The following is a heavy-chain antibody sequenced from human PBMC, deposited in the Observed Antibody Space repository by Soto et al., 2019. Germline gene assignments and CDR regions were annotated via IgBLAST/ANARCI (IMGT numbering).Heavy chain of an antibody. CDR1: GFTFSSYA. CDR3: AKGGSCFDY. Sequence: QVQLVESGGGVVQPGRSLRLSCAASGFTFSSYAMHWVRQAPGKGLEWVAVISYDGSNKYYADSVKGRFTISRDNSKNTLYLQMNSLRAEDTAVYYCAKGGSCFDYWGQGTLVTVSS. CDR2: ISYDGSNK. V-gene: IGHV3-30*18. D-gene: IGHD2-15*01. J-gene: IGHJ4*02.